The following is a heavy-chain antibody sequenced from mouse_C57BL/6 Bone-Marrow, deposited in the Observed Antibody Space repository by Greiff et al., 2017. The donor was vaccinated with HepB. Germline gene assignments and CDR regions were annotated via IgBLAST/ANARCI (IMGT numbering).Heavy chain of an antibody. Sequence: VQLQQPGAELVKPGASVKLSCKASGYTFTSYWMQWVKQRPGQGLEWIGEIDPSDSYTNYNQKFKGKATLTVDTSSSTAYMQLSSLTSEDSAVYYCYYGSSPMYFDVWGTGTTVTVSS. CDR1: GYTFTSYW. CDR3: YYGSSPMYFDV. D-gene: IGHD1-1*01. J-gene: IGHJ1*03. V-gene: IGHV1-50*01. CDR2: IDPSDSYT.